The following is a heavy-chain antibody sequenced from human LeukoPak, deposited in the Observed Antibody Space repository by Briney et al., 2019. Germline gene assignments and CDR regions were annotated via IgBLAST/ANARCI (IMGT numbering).Heavy chain of an antibody. Sequence: ASVNVSCKASGYTFTNYGISWVRQAPGQGLEWMGWISAYNGDTSYAQKLQGRVTMTTDTSTSTAYMELGSLGSDDTAVYYCARVGEYCTGISCLDYWSQGTLVTVSS. V-gene: IGHV1-18*01. J-gene: IGHJ4*02. CDR2: ISAYNGDT. CDR1: GYTFTNYG. D-gene: IGHD2-2*01. CDR3: ARVGEYCTGISCLDY.